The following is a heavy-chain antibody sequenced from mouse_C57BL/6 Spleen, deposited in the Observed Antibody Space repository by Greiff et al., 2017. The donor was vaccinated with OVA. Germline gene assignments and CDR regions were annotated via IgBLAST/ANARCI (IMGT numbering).Heavy chain of an antibody. CDR1: GYTFTDYY. J-gene: IGHJ3*01. CDR2: IYPGSGNT. V-gene: IGHV1-76*01. CDR3: AREGVWEPRWAY. D-gene: IGHD2-10*02. Sequence: VKLVESGAELVRPGASVKLSCKASGYTFTDYYINWVKQRPGQGLEWIARIYPGSGNTYYNEKFKGKATLTAEKSSSTAYMQLSSLTSEDSAVYFCAREGVWEPRWAYWGQGTLVTVSA.